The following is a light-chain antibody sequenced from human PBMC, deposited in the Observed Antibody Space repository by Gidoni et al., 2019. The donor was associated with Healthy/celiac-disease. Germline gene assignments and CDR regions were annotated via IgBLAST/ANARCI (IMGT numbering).Light chain of an antibody. V-gene: IGLV2-14*01. CDR2: EVS. CDR3: SSYTSSSTFSVV. J-gene: IGLJ2*01. CDR1: SSDVGGYNY. Sequence: QSALTQPASVSGSPGQSLTISCTGTSSDVGGYNYVSWYQQHPGKAPKLMIYEVSNRPSGVSNRFSGSKSGNTASLTISGLQAEDEADYYCSSYTSSSTFSVVFGGGTKLTVL.